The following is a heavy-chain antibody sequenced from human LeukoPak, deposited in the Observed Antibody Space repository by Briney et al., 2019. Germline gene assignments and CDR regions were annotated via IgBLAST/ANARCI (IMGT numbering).Heavy chain of an antibody. CDR2: ISSNGGST. J-gene: IGHJ4*02. Sequence: PGGSLRLSCAASGFTFSSYALHWVRQAPGKGLECVSAISSNGGSTYYANSVKGRFTISRDNSKNTLYLQMGSLRAEDMAVYYCAGGGPYYYDSSGSYYWGQGTLVTVSS. CDR1: GFTFSSYA. V-gene: IGHV3-64*01. D-gene: IGHD3-22*01. CDR3: AGGGPYYYDSSGSYY.